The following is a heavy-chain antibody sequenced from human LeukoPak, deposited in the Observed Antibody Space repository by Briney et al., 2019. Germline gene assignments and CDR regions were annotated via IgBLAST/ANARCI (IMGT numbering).Heavy chain of an antibody. CDR1: GGSFTNYY. V-gene: IGHV4-34*01. D-gene: IGHD1/OR15-1a*01. CDR2: INHSGDT. J-gene: IGHJ5*02. CDR3: ARGPGTVGLSP. Sequence: SETLSLTCNVSGGSFTNYYWSWIRQTPEKGLEWIGQINHSGDTSYNPSLRSRITLSVDRSKNQFSLKVTSVTAADTDVYYCARGPGTVGLSPWGQGTLVTVSS.